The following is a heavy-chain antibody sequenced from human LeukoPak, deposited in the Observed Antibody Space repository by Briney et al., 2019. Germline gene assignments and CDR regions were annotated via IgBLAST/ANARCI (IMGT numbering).Heavy chain of an antibody. Sequence: PGGSLRLSSAASGFTVSSNYMSWVRQAPGKGLEWVSVIYSGGSTYYADSVKGRFTISRDNSKNTLYLQMSSLRAEDTAVYYCARRFTMVRGVIIDDFAFDIWGQGTMVTVSS. CDR3: ARRFTMVRGVIIDDFAFDI. V-gene: IGHV3-66*04. D-gene: IGHD3-10*01. CDR2: IYSGGST. J-gene: IGHJ3*02. CDR1: GFTVSSNY.